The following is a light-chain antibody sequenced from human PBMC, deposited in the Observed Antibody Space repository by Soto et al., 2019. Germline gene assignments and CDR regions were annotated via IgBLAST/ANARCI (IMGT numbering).Light chain of an antibody. CDR2: KAS. Sequence: DIQMTQSPSTLSASVGDRVTITCRASQSISSWVAWYQQKPGKAPKLLIYKASSLESGVPSRFSGSGSGTEFTLTISSLQPDGLATYYCQRYNSYRTFGQGTKV. CDR1: QSISSW. V-gene: IGKV1-5*03. CDR3: QRYNSYRT. J-gene: IGKJ1*01.